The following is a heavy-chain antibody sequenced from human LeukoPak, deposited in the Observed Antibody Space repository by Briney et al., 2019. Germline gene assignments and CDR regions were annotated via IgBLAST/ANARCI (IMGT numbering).Heavy chain of an antibody. Sequence: GGSLRPSCAASGFTFSSYGMHWVRQAPGKGLEWVAFIRYDGSNKYYADSVKGRFTISRDNSKNTLYLQMNSLRAEDTAVYYCAKEASGSYSYYYYYYMDVWGKGTTVTVSS. CDR2: IRYDGSNK. CDR1: GFTFSSYG. D-gene: IGHD1-26*01. CDR3: AKEASGSYSYYYYYYMDV. J-gene: IGHJ6*03. V-gene: IGHV3-30*02.